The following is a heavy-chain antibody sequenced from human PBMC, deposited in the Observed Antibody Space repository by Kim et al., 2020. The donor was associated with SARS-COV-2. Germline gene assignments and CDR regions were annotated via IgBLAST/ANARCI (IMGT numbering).Heavy chain of an antibody. CDR2: DK. J-gene: IGHJ4*02. V-gene: IGHV2-5*01. Sequence: DKSYRPSLKSRLTITKDTSKNQVVLTMTNMDPVDTATYYGAHENTPAFDYWGQGTLVTVSS. D-gene: IGHD2-15*01. CDR3: AHENTPAFDY.